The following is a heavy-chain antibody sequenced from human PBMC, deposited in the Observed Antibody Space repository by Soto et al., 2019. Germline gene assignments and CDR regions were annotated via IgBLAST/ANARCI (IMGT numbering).Heavy chain of an antibody. CDR1: GYTFTSYY. CDR3: ARDSPPPNCSSTSCQEDNWFDP. CDR2: INPSGGST. J-gene: IGHJ5*02. V-gene: IGHV1-46*01. D-gene: IGHD2-2*01. Sequence: GASVKVSCKASGYTFTSYYMHWVRQAPGQGLEWMGIINPSGGSTRSAQQFQGRVTMTRDTSTSTVYMELSSLRSEDTAVYYCARDSPPPNCSSTSCQEDNWFDPWGQGPLVTVSS.